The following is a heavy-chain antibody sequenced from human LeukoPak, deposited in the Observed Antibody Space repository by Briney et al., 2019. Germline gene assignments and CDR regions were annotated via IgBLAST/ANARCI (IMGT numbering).Heavy chain of an antibody. V-gene: IGHV3-23*01. CDR1: GFTFSSDA. CDR2: ISGSGGTI. D-gene: IGHD4-23*01. CDR3: ARVAGGNPYYYYYMDV. Sequence: PGGSLRLSCAASGFTFSSDAMTWVRQAPGKGLEWVSVISGSGGTIYYADSVKGRFTISRDNAQNSLYLEMNSLRAEDTAVYYCARVAGGNPYYYYYMDVWGKGTTVTVSS. J-gene: IGHJ6*03.